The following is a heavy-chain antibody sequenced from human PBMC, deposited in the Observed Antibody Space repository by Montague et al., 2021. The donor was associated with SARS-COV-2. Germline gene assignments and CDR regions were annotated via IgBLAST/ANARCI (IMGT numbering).Heavy chain of an antibody. Sequence: SETLSLTCAVSGGSISSSSYYWGWIRQPPGKGLEGIGSIHYSGSTYYNPSLKSRVSISVDTSKNQFSLKLSSVTAADTAVYYCARLWDTVYYYYGMDVWGQGTTVTVSS. CDR2: IHYSGST. V-gene: IGHV4-39*01. J-gene: IGHJ6*02. D-gene: IGHD1-26*01. CDR1: GGSISSSSYY. CDR3: ARLWDTVYYYYGMDV.